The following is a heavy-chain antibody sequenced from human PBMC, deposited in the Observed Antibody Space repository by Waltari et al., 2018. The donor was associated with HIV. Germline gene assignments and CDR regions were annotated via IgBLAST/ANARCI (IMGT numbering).Heavy chain of an antibody. Sequence: QVQLVQSGAAVKTPGASVTVSCTASGYTFTTYTVQWVRQAPGQRLEWMGGINSGNGNTKYSQKFQGRVTITRDTSASTAYMELSSLRSEDTAVYYCARDSGFDYWGQGTLVTVSS. CDR3: ARDSGFDY. CDR1: GYTFTTYT. CDR2: INSGNGNT. V-gene: IGHV1-3*01. D-gene: IGHD6-25*01. J-gene: IGHJ4*02.